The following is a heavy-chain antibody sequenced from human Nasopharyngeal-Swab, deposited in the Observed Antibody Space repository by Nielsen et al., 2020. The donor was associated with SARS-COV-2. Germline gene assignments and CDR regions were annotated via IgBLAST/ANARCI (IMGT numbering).Heavy chain of an antibody. V-gene: IGHV3-21*01. J-gene: IGHJ3*02. CDR3: ARDVLGEDYYDSSGYMNAFDI. Sequence: GESLKISCAASGFTFSSYSMNWVRQAPGKGLEWVSSISSSSSYIYYADSVKGRFTISRDNAKNSLYLQMNSLRAEDTAVYYCARDVLGEDYYDSSGYMNAFDIWGQGPMVTVSS. CDR2: ISSSSSYI. CDR1: GFTFSSYS. D-gene: IGHD3-22*01.